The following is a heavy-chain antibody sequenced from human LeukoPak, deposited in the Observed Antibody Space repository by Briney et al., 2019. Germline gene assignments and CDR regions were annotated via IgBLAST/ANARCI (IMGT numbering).Heavy chain of an antibody. J-gene: IGHJ4*02. CDR3: ARGGSGWYPHDY. D-gene: IGHD6-19*01. CDR2: MNPNSGNT. Sequence: ASVKVSCKASGYTFTSYDINWVRQATGQGLEWMGWMNPNSGNTGYAQKFQGRVTMTRNTSTSTAYMELSSLRSEDTAVYYCARGGSGWYPHDYWGQGTLVTVSS. CDR1: GYTFTSYD. V-gene: IGHV1-8*01.